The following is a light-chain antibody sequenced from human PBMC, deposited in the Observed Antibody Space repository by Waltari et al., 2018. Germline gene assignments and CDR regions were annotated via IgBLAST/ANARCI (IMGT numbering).Light chain of an antibody. CDR1: QAISTY. Sequence: DTLMTQSPSSLSASVGDTVTITCRATQAISTYVYWYKKTPGMAPRLLLFSASTLHRGVSSRFRGSGSGTDFTLTITDLQPDDFATYYCQQSYSAPLHFGGGTRVDI. CDR2: SAS. J-gene: IGKJ4*01. V-gene: IGKV1-39*01. CDR3: QQSYSAPLH.